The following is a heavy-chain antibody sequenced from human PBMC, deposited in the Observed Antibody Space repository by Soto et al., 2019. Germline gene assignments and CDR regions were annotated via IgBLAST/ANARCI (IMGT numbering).Heavy chain of an antibody. CDR1: GYTFTNFA. CDR2: ISVYKGNT. Sequence: QVHLVQSGAEVKKPGASVRVSCKASGYTFTNFAVTWVRQAPGQGLEWMGWISVYKGNTNYAQKFQGRVTMTTDTXSSTAYMELRSLRSDDTAVYYCARPVHYYDSSGYSIAEYFQHWGQGTLVTVSS. V-gene: IGHV1-18*01. CDR3: ARPVHYYDSSGYSIAEYFQH. J-gene: IGHJ1*01. D-gene: IGHD3-22*01.